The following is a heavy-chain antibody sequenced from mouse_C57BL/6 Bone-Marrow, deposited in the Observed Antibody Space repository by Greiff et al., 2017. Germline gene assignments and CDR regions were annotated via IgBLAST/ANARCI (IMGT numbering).Heavy chain of an antibody. CDR3: ARDGAKEDAMDY. V-gene: IGHV7-1*01. CDR2: SSNKANDSTT. CDR1: GFTFSDFY. Sequence: EVNLVESGGGLVQSGRSLRLSCATSGFTFSDFYMEWVRQAPGKGLAWIASSSNKANDSTTEYSASVKGRFIVSRDTAQSILYIPMNALRAEDTDIYDCARDGAKEDAMDYWGQGTSVTVSS. J-gene: IGHJ4*01.